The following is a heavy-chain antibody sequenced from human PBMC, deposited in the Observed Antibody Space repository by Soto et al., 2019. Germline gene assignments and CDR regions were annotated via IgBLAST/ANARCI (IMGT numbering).Heavy chain of an antibody. CDR2: INHSGST. D-gene: IGHD6-6*01. V-gene: IGHV4-34*01. CDR3: ARDYSSSSSSSLGY. J-gene: IGHJ4*02. Sequence: QVQLQQWGAGLLKPSETLSLTCAVYGGSFSGYYWSWIRQPPGKGLEWIGEINHSGSTNYNPSLKSRVTISVDTSKNQFSLKLSSVTAADTAVYYCARDYSSSSSSSLGYWGQGTLVTVSS. CDR1: GGSFSGYY.